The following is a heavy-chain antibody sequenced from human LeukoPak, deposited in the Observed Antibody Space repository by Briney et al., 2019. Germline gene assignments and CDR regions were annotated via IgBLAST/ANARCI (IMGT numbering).Heavy chain of an antibody. CDR2: TSSSGSAI. V-gene: IGHV3-48*01. CDR1: GFPLSSYS. CDR3: VRVKRSYFDY. Sequence: AGYLRLSCAASGFPLSSYSINWVRQAPGKGLEWVSYTSSSGSAIYYVDSVKGRFTVSRDNAKTSLFLQMNSPRAEDTAVYYCVRVKRSYFDYWGQGALVTVSS. J-gene: IGHJ4*02.